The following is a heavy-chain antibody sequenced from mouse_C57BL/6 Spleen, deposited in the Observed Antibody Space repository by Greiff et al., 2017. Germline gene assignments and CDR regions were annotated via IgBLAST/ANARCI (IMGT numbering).Heavy chain of an antibody. CDR3: ATTGFAY. V-gene: IGHV1-55*01. D-gene: IGHD4-1*02. CDR1: GYTFTSYW. Sequence: QVQLKQSGAELVKPGASVKMSCKASGYTFTSYWITWVKQRPGQGLEWIGDIYPGSGSTNYNEKFKSKATLTVDTSSSTAYMQLSSLTSEDSAVYYCATTGFAYWGQGTLVTVSA. J-gene: IGHJ3*01. CDR2: IYPGSGST.